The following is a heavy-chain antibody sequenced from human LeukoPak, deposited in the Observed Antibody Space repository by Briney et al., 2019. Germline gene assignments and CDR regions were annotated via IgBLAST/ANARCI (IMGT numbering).Heavy chain of an antibody. CDR2: ISWNSGSI. J-gene: IGHJ5*02. D-gene: IGHD3-10*01. V-gene: IGHV3-9*01. CDR1: GFTFDDYA. Sequence: GGSLRLSCAASGFTFDDYAMHWVRQAPGKGLEWVPGISWNSGSIGYAASVKGRFTISRDNAKNSLYLQMNSLRAEDTALYYCAKDAAPILWFGKTWFDPWGQGTLVTVSS. CDR3: AKDAAPILWFGKTWFDP.